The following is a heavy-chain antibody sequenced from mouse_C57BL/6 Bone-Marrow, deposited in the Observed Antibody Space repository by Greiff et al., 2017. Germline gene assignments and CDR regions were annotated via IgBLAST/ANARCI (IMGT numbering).Heavy chain of an antibody. J-gene: IGHJ4*01. V-gene: IGHV5-6*01. CDR1: GFTFSSYG. Sequence: EVQRVESGGDLVKPGGSLKLSCAASGFTFSSYGMSWVRQTPDKRLEWVATISSGGSYTYYPDSVKGRFTISRDNAKNTLYLQMSSLKSEDTAMYYGARLRDDGYYPYAMDYWGQGTSVTVSS. D-gene: IGHD2-3*01. CDR2: ISSGGSYT. CDR3: ARLRDDGYYPYAMDY.